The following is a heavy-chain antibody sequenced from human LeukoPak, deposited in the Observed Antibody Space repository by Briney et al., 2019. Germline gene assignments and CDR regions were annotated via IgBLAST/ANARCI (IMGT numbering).Heavy chain of an antibody. J-gene: IGHJ5*02. V-gene: IGHV4-59*08. Sequence: PSETLSLTCTVSSGSISSYYWSWIRQPPGKGLEWIGHVYYNGSTNYNPSLKSRVTISVDTSKNQFSLKLTSVTAADTAVYFCARFIGCCSSLSCYPGKSWFDPWGQGSVVTVSS. CDR3: ARFIGCCSSLSCYPGKSWFDP. CDR1: SGSISSYY. CDR2: VYYNGST. D-gene: IGHD2-2*01.